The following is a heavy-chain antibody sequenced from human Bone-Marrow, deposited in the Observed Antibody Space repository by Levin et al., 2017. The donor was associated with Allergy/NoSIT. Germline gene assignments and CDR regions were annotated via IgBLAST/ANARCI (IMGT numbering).Heavy chain of an antibody. V-gene: IGHV6-1*01. CDR3: TRGSRYCSADSCPRESDAFDV. Sequence: PSETLSLTCVISGDTISSYSAAWTWIRQSPSRGLEWLGSTYHRSQWFNNSAVSVRSRITIKPDISKNQFSLHLDSVTPEDTAVYYCTRGSRYCSADSCPRESDAFDVWGQGTTVIVSS. J-gene: IGHJ3*01. CDR2: TYHRSQWFN. D-gene: IGHD2-15*01. CDR1: GDTISSYSAA.